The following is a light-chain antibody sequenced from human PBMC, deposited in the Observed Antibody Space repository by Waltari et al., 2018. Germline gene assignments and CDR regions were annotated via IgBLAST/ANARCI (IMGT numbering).Light chain of an antibody. J-gene: IGKJ2*01. CDR2: GAS. CDR3: QQYDKWLMYT. Sequence: EIVLTQSPATLSLSPGERATLSCRASQSVGNNLAWFQERPGQAPRLLIFGASTSATGIPARFTGSGSGTEFTLTISSLQSEDFAVYYCQQYDKWLMYTFGQGTKVEVK. V-gene: IGKV3-15*01. CDR1: QSVGNN.